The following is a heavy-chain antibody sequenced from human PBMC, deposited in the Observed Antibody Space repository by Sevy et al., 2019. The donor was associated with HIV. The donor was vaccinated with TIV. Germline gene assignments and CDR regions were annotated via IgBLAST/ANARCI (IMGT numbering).Heavy chain of an antibody. Sequence: GGSLRLSCAASGFTFSNFAMSWVRQAPGKGLEWVFAISATGGSTYYADSVKGRFTISRDNSKNTLYLQMNNLRAEDTAVYYCAKDRRSILYFFDHWGQGTLVTGSS. CDR2: ISATGGST. CDR1: GFTFSNFA. CDR3: AKDRRSILYFFDH. D-gene: IGHD2-21*01. V-gene: IGHV3-23*01. J-gene: IGHJ4*02.